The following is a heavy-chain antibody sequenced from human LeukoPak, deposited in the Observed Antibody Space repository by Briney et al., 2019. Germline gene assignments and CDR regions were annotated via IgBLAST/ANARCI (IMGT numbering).Heavy chain of an antibody. J-gene: IGHJ5*02. CDR2: MNPNGGNT. CDR1: GYTFTSYD. CDR3: ARATRAAGRTNNWFDP. D-gene: IGHD6-13*01. Sequence: ASVKVSCKASGYTFTSYDINWVRQATGQGLEWMGWMNPNGGNTGYAQKFQGRVTMTRNTSISTAYMELSSLRSEDTAVYYCARATRAAGRTNNWFDPWGQGTLVTVSS. V-gene: IGHV1-8*01.